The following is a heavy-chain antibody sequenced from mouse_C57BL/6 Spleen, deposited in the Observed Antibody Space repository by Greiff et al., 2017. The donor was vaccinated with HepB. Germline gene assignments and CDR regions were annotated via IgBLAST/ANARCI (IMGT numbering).Heavy chain of an antibody. Sequence: VQLQQSGAELVKPGASVKISCKASGYAFSSYWMNWVKQRPGKGLEWIGQIYPGDGDTNYNGKFKGKATLTADKSSSTAYMQLRSLTSEDSAVYFCARSDGSSYYYYAMDDWGQGTSVTVSS. V-gene: IGHV1-80*01. CDR1: GYAFSSYW. D-gene: IGHD1-1*01. CDR3: ARSDGSSYYYYAMDD. J-gene: IGHJ4*01. CDR2: IYPGDGDT.